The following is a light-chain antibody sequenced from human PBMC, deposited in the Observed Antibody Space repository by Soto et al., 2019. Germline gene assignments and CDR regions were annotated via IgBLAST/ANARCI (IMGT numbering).Light chain of an antibody. Sequence: EIVMTPSPATLSVAPGEKATLSCRASQSVSNNLAWFQQTPGQVPRLLIYDSSSSATGIPDSLSGSGSGTDFTLTIRRLDPEDFAVYSCQKYRSSPRTFGQGTKVDIK. V-gene: IGKV3-20*01. CDR3: QKYRSSPRT. J-gene: IGKJ1*01. CDR1: QSVSNN. CDR2: DSS.